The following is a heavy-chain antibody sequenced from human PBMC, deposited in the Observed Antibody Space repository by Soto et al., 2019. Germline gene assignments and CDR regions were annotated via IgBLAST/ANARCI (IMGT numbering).Heavy chain of an antibody. CDR3: ASRSRITIFGVVDVFDP. D-gene: IGHD3-3*01. CDR2: IYYSGST. CDR1: GGSISSGGYY. V-gene: IGHV4-31*03. Sequence: PSETLSLTCTVSGGSISSGGYYWSWIRQHPGKGLEWIGYIYYSGSTYYNPSLKSRVTISVDTSKNQFSLKLSSVTAADTAVYYCASRSRITIFGVVDVFDPWGQGTLVTVSS. J-gene: IGHJ5*02.